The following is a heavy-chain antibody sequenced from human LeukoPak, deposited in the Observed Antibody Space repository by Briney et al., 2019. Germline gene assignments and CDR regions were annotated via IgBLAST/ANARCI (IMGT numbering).Heavy chain of an antibody. D-gene: IGHD3-22*01. CDR3: VRGNYDNRGYSNAFDI. CDR1: GASISSSY. CDR2: IYYNGNT. J-gene: IGHJ3*02. Sequence: SEILSLTCTVSGASISSSYWSWIRQPPGKRLEWIGYIYYNGNTNTNPSLKSRVTISADTYKNRFSLKLSSVTAADTAIYYCVRGNYDNRGYSNAFDIWGQGTMVTVSS. V-gene: IGHV4-59*01.